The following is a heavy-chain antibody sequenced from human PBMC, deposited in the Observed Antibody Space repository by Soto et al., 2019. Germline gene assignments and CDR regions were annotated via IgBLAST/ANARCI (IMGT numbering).Heavy chain of an antibody. J-gene: IGHJ5*02. D-gene: IGHD2-2*01. CDR3: ARDSSTGCSSTDCYMS. Sequence: SETLSLTCAVSGGCISSGGYSWSWIRQPPGKGLEWIGYIYHSGSTYYNPSLKRRVTISVDRSKNQFSLKLSSVTAADTAVYYCARDSSTGCSSTDCYMSWGRGILVTVSS. V-gene: IGHV4-30-2*01. CDR2: IYHSGST. CDR1: GGCISSGGYS.